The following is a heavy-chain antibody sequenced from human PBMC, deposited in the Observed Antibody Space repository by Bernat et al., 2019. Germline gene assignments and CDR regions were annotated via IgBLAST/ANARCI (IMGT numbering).Heavy chain of an antibody. Sequence: EVHLVESGGDLVQPGGSLRLSCAASGFAFNGYYMDWVRQAPGKGLEWVGRIRNKANNYATHYAASVNGRFTISRDDSKNSLYLKMDSLKTEDTAVYYCARPPTIDSSKRGWGYYFMDVWGKGTTVTVSS. V-gene: IGHV3-72*01. CDR3: ARPPTIDSSKRGWGYYFMDV. CDR2: IRNKANNYAT. J-gene: IGHJ6*03. CDR1: GFAFNGYY. D-gene: IGHD4-11*01.